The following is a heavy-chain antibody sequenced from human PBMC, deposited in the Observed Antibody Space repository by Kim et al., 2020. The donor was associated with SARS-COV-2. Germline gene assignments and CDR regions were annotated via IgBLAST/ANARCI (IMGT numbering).Heavy chain of an antibody. CDR1: GFTFSNYW. V-gene: IGHV3-7*05. CDR3: ASDTGWHFAN. J-gene: IGHJ4*02. CDR2: IKPDGSEK. Sequence: GGSLRLSCAASGFTFSNYWMHWVRQAPGKGLEWVASIKPDGSEKRYVDSVRGRFTVSRDNAKKSLFLQMSSLRADDTAIYYCASDTGWHFANWGQGTLVSVSS. D-gene: IGHD6-19*01.